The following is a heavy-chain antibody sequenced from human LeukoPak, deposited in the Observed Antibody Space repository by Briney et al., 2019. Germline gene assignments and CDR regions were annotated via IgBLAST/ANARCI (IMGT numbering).Heavy chain of an antibody. J-gene: IGHJ3*02. V-gene: IGHV3-48*02. CDR2: ILGTGSTI. D-gene: IGHD3-16*01. CDR1: GFSFSDYT. CDR3: AREGGVWAVIDAFDI. Sequence: GGSLRLSCEASGFSFSDYTMNWVRQAPGKGLEWVSFILGTGSTIMYADSVKGRFTVSRDNAKSSVYLQMNSLRDEDTAVYYCAREGGVWAVIDAFDIWGQGTMVTVSS.